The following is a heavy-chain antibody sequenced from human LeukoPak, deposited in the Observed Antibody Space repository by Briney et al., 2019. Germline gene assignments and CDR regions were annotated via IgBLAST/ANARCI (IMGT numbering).Heavy chain of an antibody. CDR1: GFTFSSYA. CDR2: ISWNSGSI. V-gene: IGHV3-9*01. CDR3: AKVSGSGPFDY. Sequence: GGSLRLSCAASGFTFSSYAMSWVRQAPGKGLEWVSGISWNSGSIGYADSVKGRFTISRDNAKNSLYLQMNSLRAEDTALYYCAKVSGSGPFDYWGQGTLVTVSS. D-gene: IGHD6-25*01. J-gene: IGHJ4*02.